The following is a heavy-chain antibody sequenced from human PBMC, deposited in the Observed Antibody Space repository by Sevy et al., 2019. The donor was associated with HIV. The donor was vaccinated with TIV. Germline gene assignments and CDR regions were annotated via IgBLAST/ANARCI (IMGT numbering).Heavy chain of an antibody. CDR2: INSDGSST. J-gene: IGHJ6*02. CDR3: ARDGYCSGGRCYSVVGYYGMDV. V-gene: IGHV3-74*01. Sequence: GGSLILSCAASGFTFSSYWMHWVRHAPGKGLVWVSRINSDGSSTSYADSVKGRFTISRDNAKNTLYLQMNSLRAEDTAVYYCARDGYCSGGRCYSVVGYYGMDVWGQGTTVTVSS. D-gene: IGHD2-15*01. CDR1: GFTFSSYW.